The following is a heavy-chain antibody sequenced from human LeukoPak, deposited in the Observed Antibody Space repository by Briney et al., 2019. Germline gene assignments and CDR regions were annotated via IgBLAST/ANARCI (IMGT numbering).Heavy chain of an antibody. V-gene: IGHV4-34*01. Sequence: SETLSLTCAVYGGSFSGYYWSWIRQPPGKGLEWIGEINHSGSTNYNPSLKSRVTISVDTSKNQFSLKLSSVTAADTAVYYCAREGIRDTAMVTDYWGQGTLVTVSS. J-gene: IGHJ4*02. CDR2: INHSGST. CDR3: AREGIRDTAMVTDY. CDR1: GGSFSGYY. D-gene: IGHD5-18*01.